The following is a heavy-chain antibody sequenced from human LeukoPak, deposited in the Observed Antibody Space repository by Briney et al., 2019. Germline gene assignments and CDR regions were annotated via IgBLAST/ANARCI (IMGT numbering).Heavy chain of an antibody. CDR1: GDSINSLDL. Sequence: SETLSLTCTVSGDSINSLDLWSWVRQPPGKGLEWIGEMYLSGTTHSNPSVKSRVTISIDKSKNQFFLNLSSVTAADTAVYYCAGLVGRYSSGLYYYYFGYWGQGTLVTVSS. CDR3: AGLVGRYSSGLYYYYFGY. V-gene: IGHV4-4*02. D-gene: IGHD3-22*01. J-gene: IGHJ4*02. CDR2: MYLSGTT.